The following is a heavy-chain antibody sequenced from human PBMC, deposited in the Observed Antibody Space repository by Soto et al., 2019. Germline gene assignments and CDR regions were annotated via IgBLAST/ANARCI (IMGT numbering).Heavy chain of an antibody. CDR1: GGSISSYY. Sequence: SETLSLTCTVSGGSISSYYWSWIRQPPGKGLEWIGYIYYSGSTNYNPSLKSRVTISVDTSKNQFSLKLSSVTAADTAVYYCAIANQITMIASFDIWGQGTMVTVSS. CDR2: IYYSGST. D-gene: IGHD3-22*01. CDR3: AIANQITMIASFDI. J-gene: IGHJ3*02. V-gene: IGHV4-59*01.